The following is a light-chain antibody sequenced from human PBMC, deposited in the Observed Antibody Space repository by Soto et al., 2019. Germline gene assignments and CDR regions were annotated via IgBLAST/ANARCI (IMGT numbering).Light chain of an antibody. Sequence: QSVLTQPRSVSGSPGQSVTISCTGTSSDVGGYNHVSWYQPHPGKAPKLMISGVTKRPSGVPDRFSGSKSGNTASLTISGLQAEDEADYYCCSYAGSIYVFGTGTKVTVL. J-gene: IGLJ1*01. CDR1: SSDVGGYNH. CDR2: GVT. CDR3: CSYAGSIYV. V-gene: IGLV2-11*01.